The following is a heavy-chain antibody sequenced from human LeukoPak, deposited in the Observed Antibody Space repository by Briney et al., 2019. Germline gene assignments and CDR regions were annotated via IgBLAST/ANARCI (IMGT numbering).Heavy chain of an antibody. Sequence: SETLSLNRTGSGGSISSYYWSWIRQPPGKGLEWIGCIYYSGSTNYNPSLKSRVTISVDTSKNQFSLKLSSVTAADTAVYYCARLPSGSLDAFDIWGEGTMVTVSS. CDR2: IYYSGST. J-gene: IGHJ3*02. CDR1: GGSISSYY. D-gene: IGHD1-26*01. CDR3: ARLPSGSLDAFDI. V-gene: IGHV4-59*01.